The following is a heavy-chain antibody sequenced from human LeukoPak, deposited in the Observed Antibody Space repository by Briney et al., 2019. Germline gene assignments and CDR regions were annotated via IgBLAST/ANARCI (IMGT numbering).Heavy chain of an antibody. CDR1: GFTFSTYA. CDR3: ARRGSGSYVLDY. J-gene: IGHJ4*02. D-gene: IGHD3-10*01. V-gene: IGHV3-23*01. CDR2: ISGSGGST. Sequence: PGGSLRLSCAASGFTFSTYALSCVRQAPGKGLECVSAISGSGGSTYSADSLKGRFTISRDNSKNTLYLQIDSLRADDTAVFYCARRGSGSYVLDYWGQGTLVTVSS.